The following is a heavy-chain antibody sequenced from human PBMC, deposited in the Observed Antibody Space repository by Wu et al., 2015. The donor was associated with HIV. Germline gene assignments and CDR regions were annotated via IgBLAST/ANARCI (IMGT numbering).Heavy chain of an antibody. J-gene: IGHJ6*02. V-gene: IGHV1-18*01. Sequence: QVQLVQSGAEVRKPGSSMKVSCMASGDTFSSHTINWVRQAPGQGLEWMGWIMTSNGNTKYAQKFQGRVTMTTDTSTSTAYMELRSLRFDDTAVYYCGRVAGCSFTWCYWRMDVWGQGTTVIVSS. D-gene: IGHD2-2*01. CDR3: GRVAGCSFTWCYWRMDV. CDR2: IMTSNGNT. CDR1: GDTFSSHT.